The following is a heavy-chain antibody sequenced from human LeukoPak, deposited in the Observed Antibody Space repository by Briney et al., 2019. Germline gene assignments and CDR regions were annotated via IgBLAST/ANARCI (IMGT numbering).Heavy chain of an antibody. V-gene: IGHV6-1*01. Sequence: SQTLSLTCALSGDSVSSNSAAWNWIRQSPSRGLEWLGRTYYRSKWYNDYAVSVKSRITINPDTSKNQFSLQLNSVTPEDTAVYYCARNSIVVVTAFNWFDPWGQGTLVTVSS. CDR1: GDSVSSNSAA. D-gene: IGHD2-21*02. CDR3: ARNSIVVVTAFNWFDP. CDR2: TYYRSKWYN. J-gene: IGHJ5*02.